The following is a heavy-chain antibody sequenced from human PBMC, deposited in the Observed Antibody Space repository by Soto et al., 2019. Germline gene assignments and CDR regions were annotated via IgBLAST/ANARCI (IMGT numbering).Heavy chain of an antibody. CDR2: IYYSGST. CDR1: GGSISSGDYY. CDR3: AREGDSNWLDP. Sequence: SETLSLTCTVSGGSISSGDYYWSWIRQPPGKGLEWIGYIYYSGSTYYNPSLKSRVTISVDTSKNQFSLKLSSVTAADTAVYYCAREGDSNWLDPWGQGTLVTVSS. D-gene: IGHD2-21*02. J-gene: IGHJ5*02. V-gene: IGHV4-30-4*01.